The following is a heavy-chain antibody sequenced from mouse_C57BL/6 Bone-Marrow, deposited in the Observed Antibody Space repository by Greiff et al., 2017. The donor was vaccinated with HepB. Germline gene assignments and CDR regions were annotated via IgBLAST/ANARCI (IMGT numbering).Heavy chain of an antibody. Sequence: EVKLVESGGGLVQPGGSLSLSCAASGFTFTDYYMSWVRQPPGKALEWLGFIRNKANGYTTEYSASVKGRFTISRDNSQSILYLQMNALRAEDSATYDCARYMPSDGYYGYYFDYWGQGTTLTVSS. CDR2: IRNKANGYTT. V-gene: IGHV7-3*01. CDR3: ARYMPSDGYYGYYFDY. CDR1: GFTFTDYY. J-gene: IGHJ2*01. D-gene: IGHD2-3*01.